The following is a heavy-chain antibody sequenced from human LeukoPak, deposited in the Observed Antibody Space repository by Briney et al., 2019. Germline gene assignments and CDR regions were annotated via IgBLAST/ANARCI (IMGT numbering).Heavy chain of an antibody. CDR3: ASGGTDY. CDR1: GGSLSSYY. V-gene: IGHV4-59*01. J-gene: IGHJ4*02. CDR2: IYYSGST. Sequence: SETLSLTCTVSGGSLSSYYWSWVRQPPGKGLEWIGYIYYSGSTNYNPSLKSRVTISVDTSKNQFSLKLSSVTAADTAVYYCASGGTDYWGQGTLVTVSS.